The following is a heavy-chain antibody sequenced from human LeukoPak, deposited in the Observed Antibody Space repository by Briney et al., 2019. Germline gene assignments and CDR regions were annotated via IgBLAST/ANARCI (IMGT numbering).Heavy chain of an antibody. Sequence: SETLSLTCTVSGGSISSSSYYWGWIRQPPGKGLEWTGSIYYSGSTYYNPSLKSRVTISVDTSKNQFSLKLSSVAAADTAVYYCARVVVVPAAAILYYFDYWGQGTLVTVSS. V-gene: IGHV4-39*01. CDR3: ARVVVVPAAAILYYFDY. CDR2: IYYSGST. J-gene: IGHJ4*02. CDR1: GGSISSSSYY. D-gene: IGHD2-2*01.